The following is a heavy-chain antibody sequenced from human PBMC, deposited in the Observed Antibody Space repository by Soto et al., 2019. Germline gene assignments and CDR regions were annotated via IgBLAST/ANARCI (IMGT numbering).Heavy chain of an antibody. D-gene: IGHD3-10*01. V-gene: IGHV1-46*01. CDR2: INPSGGST. CDR1: GYTFTSYY. J-gene: IGHJ5*02. Sequence: ASMKVSCKASGYTFTSYYMHWVLQAPGQGLEWMGIINPSGGSTSYSQKFQGRVTLTRDTSTSTVYMELSSLRSEDTAVYYCARDQDGSGSYYFNWFDPWGQGTLVTVSS. CDR3: ARDQDGSGSYYFNWFDP.